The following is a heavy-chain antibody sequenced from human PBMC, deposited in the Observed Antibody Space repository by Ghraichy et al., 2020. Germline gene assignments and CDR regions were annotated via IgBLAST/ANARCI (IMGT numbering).Heavy chain of an antibody. J-gene: IGHJ4*02. CDR2: ISSSGSTL. V-gene: IGHV3-11*01. Sequence: GGSLRLSCADSGFTFSDHYMSWIRQAPGKGLKWVSYISSSGSTLFYGDSVKGRFTISRDNAKNSLYLEMNSLRAEDTAVYYCARGGALGYSATWFSSFFDFWGQGTPVTVSS. D-gene: IGHD5-12*01. CDR1: GFTFSDHY. CDR3: ARGGALGYSATWFSSFFDF.